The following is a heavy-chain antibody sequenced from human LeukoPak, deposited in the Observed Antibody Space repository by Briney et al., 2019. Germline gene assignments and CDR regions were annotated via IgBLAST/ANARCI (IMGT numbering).Heavy chain of an antibody. CDR3: ARGGRSSSSWYGY. CDR1: GFTFSSYS. Sequence: PGGSLRLSCAASGFTFSSYSMNWVRQSPGKGLEWVSSISCSSSYIYYADSVKGRFTISRDNAKNSLYLQMNSLRAEDTAVYYCARGGRSSSSWYGYWGQGTLVTVSS. J-gene: IGHJ4*02. D-gene: IGHD6-13*01. V-gene: IGHV3-21*01. CDR2: ISCSSSYI.